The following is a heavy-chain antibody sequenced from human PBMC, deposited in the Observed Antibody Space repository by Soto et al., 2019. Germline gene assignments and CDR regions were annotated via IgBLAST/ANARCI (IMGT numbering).Heavy chain of an antibody. V-gene: IGHV1-2*02. J-gene: IGHJ4*02. CDR1: GYTFTDLY. CDR3: ARDNYGPFCY. D-gene: IGHD3-10*01. Sequence: GASVKVSCKPSGYTFTDLYIHWVRQAPGQGLEWMGWVDPNSGGTKQTQKFQGRLTMTRDTATGAVYMELYSLRSDDTSVYYCARDNYGPFCYWDQGTLFTASS. CDR2: VDPNSGGT.